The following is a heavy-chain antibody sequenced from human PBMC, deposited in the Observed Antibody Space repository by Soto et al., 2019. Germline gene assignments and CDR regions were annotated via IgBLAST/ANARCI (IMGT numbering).Heavy chain of an antibody. CDR1: GGTFSSYA. J-gene: IGHJ2*01. V-gene: IGHV1-69*06. D-gene: IGHD1-26*01. CDR3: ARADSGSYYVTWYFDL. CDR2: IIPIFGTA. Sequence: QVQLVQSGAEVKKPGSSVKVSCKASGGTFSSYAISWVRQAPGQGLEWMGGIIPIFGTANYAQKFQGRVTITADKPTSTAYMGLSSLRSEDTAVYYCARADSGSYYVTWYFDLWGRGTLVTVSS.